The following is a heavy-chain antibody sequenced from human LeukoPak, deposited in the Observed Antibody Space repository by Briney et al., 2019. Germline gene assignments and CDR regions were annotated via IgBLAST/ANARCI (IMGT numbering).Heavy chain of an antibody. CDR3: ASVKGDGHY. V-gene: IGHV1-18*01. Sequence: ASVKVSCKASGYTFTSYGISWVRQAPGQGLEWMGWISAYNGNTNYAQKLQGRVTITADKSTSTAYMELSSLRSEDTAVYYCASVKGDGHYWGQGTLVTVSS. CDR2: ISAYNGNT. D-gene: IGHD2-21*02. J-gene: IGHJ4*02. CDR1: GYTFTSYG.